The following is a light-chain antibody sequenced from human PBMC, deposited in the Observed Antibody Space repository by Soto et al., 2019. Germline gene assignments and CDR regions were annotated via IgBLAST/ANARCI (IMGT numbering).Light chain of an antibody. CDR2: AAS. Sequence: DIQMTQSPSSLSASVGDRVTITCRASQNVRNYLNWYQKKSGEAPNLLIFAASTLQSGVPSRFSGSGAETEFTLTISSLQPGDFATYYCQESYTRAFGQGTVVEI. CDR1: QNVRNY. V-gene: IGKV1-39*01. CDR3: QESYTRA. J-gene: IGKJ1*01.